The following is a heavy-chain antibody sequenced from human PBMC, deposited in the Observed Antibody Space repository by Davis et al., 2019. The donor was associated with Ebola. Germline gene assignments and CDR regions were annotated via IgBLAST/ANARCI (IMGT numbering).Heavy chain of an antibody. J-gene: IGHJ3*01. CDR3: AKDTTNVWFDV. Sequence: PGGSLRLSCAASGFVFSNYVMSWVRQAPGKGLEWVSTLGLSADTYYADSVKGRFTISRDNSKNTLHLQMNSLRVEDTAIYYCAKDTTNVWFDVWGQGTMVTVSS. CDR1: GFVFSNYV. CDR2: LGLSADT. D-gene: IGHD1-26*01. V-gene: IGHV3-23*01.